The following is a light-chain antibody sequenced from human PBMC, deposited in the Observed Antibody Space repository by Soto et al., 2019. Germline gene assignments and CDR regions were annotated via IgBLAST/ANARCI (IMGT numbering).Light chain of an antibody. V-gene: IGKV3-20*01. Sequence: EIVLTQSPGTLSLSPGERATLSCRASQSVSSSYFTWYRQRPGQAPRRLISGAPSRATGIPDRFSGSGSGTDFPLTISSLEPEDFAVYYCQQYGNSHLTFGGGTKVDIK. CDR1: QSVSSSY. CDR2: GAP. J-gene: IGKJ4*01. CDR3: QQYGNSHLT.